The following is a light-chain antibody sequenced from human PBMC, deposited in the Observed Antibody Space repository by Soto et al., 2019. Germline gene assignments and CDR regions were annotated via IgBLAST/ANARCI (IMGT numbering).Light chain of an antibody. Sequence: EIVLTQSPATLSLSPGERATLSCRVSQSISSYLVWYQQKPGQAPRLLIYDASNRATGIPARFSGSGSGADFTLTISSLEPEDFAVYYCQQRSNWPLTFGGGTKVEIK. CDR3: QQRSNWPLT. CDR1: QSISSY. V-gene: IGKV3-11*01. J-gene: IGKJ4*01. CDR2: DAS.